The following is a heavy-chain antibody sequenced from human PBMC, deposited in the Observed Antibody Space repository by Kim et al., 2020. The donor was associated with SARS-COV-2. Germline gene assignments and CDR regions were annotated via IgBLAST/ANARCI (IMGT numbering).Heavy chain of an antibody. CDR2: IIPIFSAP. J-gene: IGHJ6*02. D-gene: IGHD3-10*01. Sequence: SVKVSCKASGGTFSRYAMNWVRQAPGQGLEWMGGIIPIFSAPKYAQKFQGRVTITADESTNTAYMELSTLRSDDTAVYYCARDAGYGSGSLGLDGWGQG. CDR3: ARDAGYGSGSLGLDG. CDR1: GGTFSRYA. V-gene: IGHV1-69*13.